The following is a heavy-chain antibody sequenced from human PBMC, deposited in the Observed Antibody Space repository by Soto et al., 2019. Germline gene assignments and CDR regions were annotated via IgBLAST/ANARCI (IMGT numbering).Heavy chain of an antibody. V-gene: IGHV4-34*01. Sequence: SETLSLTCAVYGGSFSDYYWTWIRQPPGKGLEWIGEINHSGNTNYNPSLKSRVTISVDTSKNQFSLKLSSVTAADTAVYYCARGLRGYSSGGRNKYWFDPWGQGTLVTVSS. CDR1: GGSFSDYY. J-gene: IGHJ5*02. D-gene: IGHD6-19*01. CDR2: INHSGNT. CDR3: ARGLRGYSSGGRNKYWFDP.